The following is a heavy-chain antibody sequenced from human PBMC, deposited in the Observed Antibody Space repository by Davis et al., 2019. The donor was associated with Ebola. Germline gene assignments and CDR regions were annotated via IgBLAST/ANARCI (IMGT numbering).Heavy chain of an antibody. Sequence: GESLKISCVASGFTFSAYALSWVRQAPGKGPEWVSSMSGSGGSIYYADSVKGRFTISRDNSKNTLYLQMNSLGVDDAAIYFCAKDRISGNYYSPHLESWGQGTLVAVPS. V-gene: IGHV3-23*01. CDR3: AKDRISGNYYSPHLES. CDR1: GFTFSAYA. J-gene: IGHJ4*02. CDR2: MSGSGGSI. D-gene: IGHD3-10*01.